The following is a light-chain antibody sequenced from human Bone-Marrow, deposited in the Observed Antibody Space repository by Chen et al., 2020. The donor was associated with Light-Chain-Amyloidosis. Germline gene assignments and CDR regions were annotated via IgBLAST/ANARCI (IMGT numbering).Light chain of an antibody. CDR2: DVS. CDR3: SSYRGTSTWV. Sequence: QSDLTQPASVSGSPGQTITISCTGSNRDAGGYKYVSWYQQHPGEAHKLTSYDVSNRPSGISNRFSGSKSGNTASLTISGLRAEDEALYYCSSYRGTSTWVFGGGTKLTVL. V-gene: IGLV2-14*03. CDR1: NRDAGGYKY. J-gene: IGLJ3*02.